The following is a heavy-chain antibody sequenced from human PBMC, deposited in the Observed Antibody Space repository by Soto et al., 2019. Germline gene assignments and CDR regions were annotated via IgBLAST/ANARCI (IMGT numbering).Heavy chain of an antibody. V-gene: IGHV1-69*01. Sequence: QVQLVQSGAEVKKPGSSVKVSCKASGGTFSSYTISWVRQAPGQGLEWMGGIIPIFGAAKYAQNFQDRLTVTADESTSTGYMELSSLRSEDPALYYCAQDASGNSVAYWGQGTLVIVSS. J-gene: IGHJ4*02. CDR1: GGTFSSYT. CDR3: AQDASGNSVAY. D-gene: IGHD1-26*01. CDR2: IIPIFGAA.